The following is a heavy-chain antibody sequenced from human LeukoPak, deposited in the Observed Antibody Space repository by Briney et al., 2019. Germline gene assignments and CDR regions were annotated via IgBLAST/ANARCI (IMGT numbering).Heavy chain of an antibody. J-gene: IGHJ5*02. V-gene: IGHV4-31*03. CDR2: IYSSGST. CDR1: GGSISSGVYY. CDR3: ARASSTSSFDP. Sequence: SQTLSLTCTVSGGSISSGVYYWSWIRQYPGKGLEWIGYIYSSGSTYYNPSLKSRVTISVDTSKNQFSLNLSSVTAADTAVYYCARASSTSSFDPWGQGTLVTVSS. D-gene: IGHD2-2*01.